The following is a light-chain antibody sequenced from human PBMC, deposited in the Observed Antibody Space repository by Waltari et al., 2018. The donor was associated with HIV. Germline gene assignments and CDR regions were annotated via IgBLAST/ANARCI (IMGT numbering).Light chain of an antibody. CDR2: DDR. V-gene: IGLV3-21*02. J-gene: IGLJ3*02. CDR1: NIRSKS. Sequence: SYVLTQPPSVSVAPGQTARITWGGDNIRSKSLHWYQQTSGQAPVVVVYDDRERPSGVPERFSGSNSGNTATLTISGVEVGDEADYYCQVWDSSSVHWVFGGGTKLTV. CDR3: QVWDSSSVHWV.